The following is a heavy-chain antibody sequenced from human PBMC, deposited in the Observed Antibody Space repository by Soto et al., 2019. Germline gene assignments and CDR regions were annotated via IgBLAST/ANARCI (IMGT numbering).Heavy chain of an antibody. CDR2: ISSLSSYI. CDR3: ARGELWFDY. V-gene: IGHV3-21*02. J-gene: IGHJ4*02. CDR1: GFSFYAFG. D-gene: IGHD5-18*01. Sequence: VQLVESGGGLVKPGGSLRLSCAGSGFSFYAFGMSWFRQAPGKGLEWVSSISSLSSYIYYADSVKGRFTISRDNAKNSLYLQMNSLRAEDTAIYYCARGELWFDYWGQGTLVTVSS.